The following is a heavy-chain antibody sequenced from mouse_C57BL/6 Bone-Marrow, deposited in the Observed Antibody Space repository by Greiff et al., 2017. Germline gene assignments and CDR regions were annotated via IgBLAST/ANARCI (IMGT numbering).Heavy chain of an antibody. CDR2: IDPEDGDT. V-gene: IGHV14-1*01. CDR3: TTPSWYGSSEAY. Sequence: EVQLQQSGAELVRPGASVKLSCTASGFNINDYYMHWVKQRPEQGLEWIGRIDPEDGDTEYAPKFQGKATMTADTSSNTAYLQLSSLTSEDTAGYNCTTPSWYGSSEAYGGQGTLVTVSA. J-gene: IGHJ3*01. D-gene: IGHD1-1*01. CDR1: GFNINDYY.